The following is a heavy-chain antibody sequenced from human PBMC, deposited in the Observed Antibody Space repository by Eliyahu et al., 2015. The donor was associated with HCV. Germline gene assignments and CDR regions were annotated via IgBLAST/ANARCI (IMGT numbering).Heavy chain of an antibody. D-gene: IGHD6-19*01. CDR3: ASGGGGIAVTGTGGWFDP. CDR2: IHYSGST. J-gene: IGHJ5*02. CDR1: GGSITTXY. Sequence: QVQLQESGPGLVKPSETLSLTCTVSGGSITTXYWSWIRQPPGKXLEWIGYIHYSGSTNYNPPLRSRVTISVDTSKNQFSLNLTSVTAADTAMYYCASGGGGIAVTGTGGWFDPWGQGTLVTVSS. V-gene: IGHV4-59*01.